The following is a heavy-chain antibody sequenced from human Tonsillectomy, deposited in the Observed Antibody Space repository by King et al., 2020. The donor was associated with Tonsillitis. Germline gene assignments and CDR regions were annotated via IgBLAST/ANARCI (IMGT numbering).Heavy chain of an antibody. CDR1: GFTFNYYG. CDR2: IRYDGSNK. J-gene: IGHJ4*02. D-gene: IGHD2-21*02. V-gene: IGHV3-30*02. Sequence: QLVQSGGGVVQPGGSLRLSCAASGFTFNYYGLHWVRQAPGKGLEWVAFIRYDGSNKYYADSVKGRLTISRDNSKNTLCLQMNSLRAEDTAVYYCAKEGRRTATGDHLDYWGRGPLVTVSS. CDR3: AKEGRRTATGDHLDY.